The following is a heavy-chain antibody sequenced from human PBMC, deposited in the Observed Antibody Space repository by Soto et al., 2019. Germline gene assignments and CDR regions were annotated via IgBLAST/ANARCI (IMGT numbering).Heavy chain of an antibody. CDR1: GFSLSADGVG. CDR2: IYWDDDK. Sequence: SGTTLVNPTQTLTLTGTFSGFSLSADGVGVGWNRQPPGKALEWLALIYWDDDKRYSPSLKSRLTITKDTSRNQVVLTMTNMDLVDTATYYCAHSRAPRVLDVWGQGTTVTVSS. V-gene: IGHV2-5*02. D-gene: IGHD2-8*01. J-gene: IGHJ6*02. CDR3: AHSRAPRVLDV.